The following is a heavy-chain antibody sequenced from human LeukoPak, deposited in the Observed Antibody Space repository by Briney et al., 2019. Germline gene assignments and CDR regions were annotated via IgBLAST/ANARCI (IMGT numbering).Heavy chain of an antibody. CDR3: ARGDILTGRAKYYFDY. CDR1: GYTFTGYY. Sequence: ASVKVSCKASGYTFTGYYMHWVRQAPGQGLEWMGWINPNSGGTNYAQKFQGRVTMTRDTSISTAYMELSRLRSDDTAVYYCARGDILTGRAKYYFDYWGQGTLVTVSS. D-gene: IGHD3-9*01. V-gene: IGHV1-2*02. J-gene: IGHJ4*02. CDR2: INPNSGGT.